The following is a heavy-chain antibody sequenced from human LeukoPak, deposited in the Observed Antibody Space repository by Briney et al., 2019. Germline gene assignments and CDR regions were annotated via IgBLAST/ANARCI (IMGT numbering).Heavy chain of an antibody. CDR2: IIPIFGTA. J-gene: IGHJ4*02. D-gene: IGHD4-17*01. CDR1: GGTFSSYA. Sequence: ASVKVSCKASGGTFSSYAISWVRQAPGQGLEWMGGIIPIFGTANYAQKFQGRVTITADKSTSTAYMELSSLRSEDTAVYYCARAASSDYEVFDYWGQGTLVTVSS. V-gene: IGHV1-69*06. CDR3: ARAASSDYEVFDY.